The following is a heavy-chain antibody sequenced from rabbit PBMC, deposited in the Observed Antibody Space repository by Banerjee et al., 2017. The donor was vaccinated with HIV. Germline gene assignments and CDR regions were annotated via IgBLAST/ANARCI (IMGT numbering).Heavy chain of an antibody. CDR1: GFSFSRKYV. D-gene: IGHD4-1*01. CDR2: IYTGSSGST. V-gene: IGHV1S45*01. J-gene: IGHJ4*01. CDR3: ARDLAGVIGWNFNF. Sequence: QEQLEESGGDLVKPEGSLTLTCTASGFSFSRKYVVCWVRQAPGKGLEWIGCIYTGSSGSTYYASWAKGRFTISKTSSTTVTLQMTSLTVADTATYFCARDLAGVIGWNFNFWGPGTLVTVS.